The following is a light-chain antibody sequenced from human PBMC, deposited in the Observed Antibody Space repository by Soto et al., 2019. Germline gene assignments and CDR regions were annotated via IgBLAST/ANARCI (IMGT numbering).Light chain of an antibody. J-gene: IGKJ2*01. CDR3: QQRSNWPYT. Sequence: EIVLTQSPATLSLSPGERATLSCRASQSVSSYLAWYQQKPGQAPRLLIYDASNRATGIPARFSGSGSGTDFTLNISSLEPKDFAVYYCQQRSNWPYTFGQGNKLEIK. CDR1: QSVSSY. CDR2: DAS. V-gene: IGKV3-11*01.